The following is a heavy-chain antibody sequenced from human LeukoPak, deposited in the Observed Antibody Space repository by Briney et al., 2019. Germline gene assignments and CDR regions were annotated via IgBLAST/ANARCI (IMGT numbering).Heavy chain of an antibody. CDR1: GFTFSSYA. V-gene: IGHV3-30-3*01. D-gene: IGHD3-16*01. Sequence: GRSLRLSCAASGFTFSSYAMHWVRQAPGKGLEWVAVIPYDGSNKYYADSVKGRFTISRDNSKNTLYLQMNSLRAEDTAVYYCARGGAFDIWGQGTMVTVSS. CDR2: IPYDGSNK. J-gene: IGHJ3*02. CDR3: ARGGAFDI.